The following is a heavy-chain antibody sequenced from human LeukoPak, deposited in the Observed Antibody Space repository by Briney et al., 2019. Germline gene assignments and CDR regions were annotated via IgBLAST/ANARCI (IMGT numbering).Heavy chain of an antibody. D-gene: IGHD6-19*01. CDR2: IYYSGST. Sequence: SETLSLTCTVSGGSISSYYWSWIRQPPGKGLEWIGYIYYSGSTNYNPSLKSRVTISVDTSKNQFSLKLSSVTAADTAVYYCASSPLISSGWLGFDYWGQGTLVTVSS. CDR3: ASSPLISSGWLGFDY. J-gene: IGHJ4*02. CDR1: GGSISSYY. V-gene: IGHV4-59*01.